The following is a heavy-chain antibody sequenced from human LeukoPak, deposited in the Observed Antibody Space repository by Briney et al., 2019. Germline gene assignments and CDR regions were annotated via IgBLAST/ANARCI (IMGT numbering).Heavy chain of an antibody. CDR1: GFTFRGYA. Sequence: PGGSLRLSCADSGFTFRGYAMSWVRQAPGKGLEWVSTISGSSGSTFYADSVKGLFTISRDNSKNTLYLQMNSLGAEDTAVYYCAKDRSLVVVTAFDYWGQGTLVTVSS. D-gene: IGHD2-21*02. CDR3: AKDRSLVVVTAFDY. CDR2: ISGSSGST. J-gene: IGHJ4*02. V-gene: IGHV3-23*01.